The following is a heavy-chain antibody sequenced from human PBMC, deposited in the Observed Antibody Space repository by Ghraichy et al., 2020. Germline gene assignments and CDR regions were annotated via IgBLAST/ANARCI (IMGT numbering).Heavy chain of an antibody. CDR3: AKDSKSWPY. Sequence: GGSLRLSCAASGFTFSSYGMHWVRQAPGKGLEWVAVISYDGSNKYYADSVKGRFTISRDNSKNTLYLQMNSLRAEDTAVYYCAKDSKSWPYWGQGTLVTVSS. CDR1: GFTFSSYG. CDR2: ISYDGSNK. V-gene: IGHV3-30*18. D-gene: IGHD2/OR15-2a*01. J-gene: IGHJ4*02.